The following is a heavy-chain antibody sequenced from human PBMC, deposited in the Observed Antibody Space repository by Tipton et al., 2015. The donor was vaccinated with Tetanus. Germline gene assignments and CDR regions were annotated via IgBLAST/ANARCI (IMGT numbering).Heavy chain of an antibody. Sequence: TLSLTCAVSGGSIRSSNWWSWVRQTPGKGLEWIGEIYHSGTTNYNPSLKSRVTMSVDNSKNQFSLKLNSVTAADTAVYYCARRSYCSSSRCFDAFDLWGQGTMVTVSS. CDR3: ARRSYCSSSRCFDAFDL. V-gene: IGHV4-4*02. D-gene: IGHD2-2*01. CDR2: IYHSGTT. CDR1: GGSIRSSNW. J-gene: IGHJ3*01.